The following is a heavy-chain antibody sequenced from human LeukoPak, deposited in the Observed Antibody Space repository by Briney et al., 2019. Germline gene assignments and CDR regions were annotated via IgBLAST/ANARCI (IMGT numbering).Heavy chain of an antibody. D-gene: IGHD3-3*01. CDR2: IYTSGST. CDR1: GGSISSYY. Sequence: PSETLSLTCTVSGGSISSYYWSWIRQPPGKGLEWIGYIYTSGSTNYNPSLKSRVTISVDTSKNQFSLKLSSVTAADTAVYYCAGYDFWSCYYSGWGQGTLVTVSS. J-gene: IGHJ4*02. CDR3: AGYDFWSCYYSG. V-gene: IGHV4-4*09.